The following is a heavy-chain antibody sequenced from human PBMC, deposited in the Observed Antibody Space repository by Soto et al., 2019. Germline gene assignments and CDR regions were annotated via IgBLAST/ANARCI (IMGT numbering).Heavy chain of an antibody. Sequence: QVQLVQSGAEVKKPGASVKVSCKTSGYTFTNYDINWVRQAPGQGLEWMGWMNPKSGNTGYAQNFQDRLTMTRDTSLSTAYMALSSLRYEDTAVYYCARSHGYYLNWFDSWGQGTLVTVSS. CDR1: GYTFTNYD. D-gene: IGHD3-22*01. J-gene: IGHJ5*01. CDR3: ARSHGYYLNWFDS. CDR2: MNPKSGNT. V-gene: IGHV1-8*02.